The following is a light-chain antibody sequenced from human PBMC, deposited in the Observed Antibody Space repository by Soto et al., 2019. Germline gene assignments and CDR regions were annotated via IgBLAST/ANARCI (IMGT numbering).Light chain of an antibody. Sequence: DIQMTQSPPTLSASVGDRVTITCRASQSISTSLAWYQQKPGKAPRLLIYRASSLEEGVPSRFSGSGSGTAFTLTIGGVQPDDFATYYCQQYAAHSQVTFGQGTKLEI. CDR2: RAS. V-gene: IGKV1-5*03. CDR3: QQYAAHSQVT. J-gene: IGKJ2*01. CDR1: QSISTS.